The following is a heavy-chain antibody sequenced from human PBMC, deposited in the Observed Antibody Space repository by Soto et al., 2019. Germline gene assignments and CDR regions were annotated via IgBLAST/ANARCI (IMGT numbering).Heavy chain of an antibody. D-gene: IGHD1-26*01. CDR2: IIPILGIA. CDR3: ARDWTGVGAGLGY. J-gene: IGHJ4*02. V-gene: IGHV1-69*08. CDR1: GGTFSSYT. Sequence: QVQLVQSGAEVKKPGSSVKVSCKASGGTFSSYTISWVRQAPGQGLEWMGRIIPILGIANYAQKFQGRVTITADKSTSTAYMELSSLRSEDTAVYYCARDWTGVGAGLGYWGQGTLVTVSS.